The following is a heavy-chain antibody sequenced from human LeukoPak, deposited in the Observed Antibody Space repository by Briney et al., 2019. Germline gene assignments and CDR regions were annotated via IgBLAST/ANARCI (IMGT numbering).Heavy chain of an antibody. CDR3: ASTPRITMVLGGVTFDH. CDR2: IYYSGST. Sequence: SETLSLTCTVSGGSISSGDYYWSWIRQPPGKGLEWIGYIYYSGSTYYNPSLKSRVTISVDTSKNQFSLKLSSVTAADTAVYYCASTPRITMVLGGVTFDHWGQGTLVTVSS. CDR1: GGSISSGDYY. D-gene: IGHD3-10*01. V-gene: IGHV4-30-4*01. J-gene: IGHJ4*02.